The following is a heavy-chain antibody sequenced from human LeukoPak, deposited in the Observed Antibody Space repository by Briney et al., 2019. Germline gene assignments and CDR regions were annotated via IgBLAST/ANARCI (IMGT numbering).Heavy chain of an antibody. Sequence: PSETLSLTCTVSGGSISSYYWSWIRQPPGKGLEWIGYIYYSGSTNYNPSLKSRVTISVDTSKNQFSLKLSSVTAADTAVYYCAREGEGDYGDGLFDYWGQGTLVTVSS. CDR3: AREGEGDYGDGLFDY. D-gene: IGHD4-17*01. CDR2: IYYSGST. J-gene: IGHJ4*02. V-gene: IGHV4-59*01. CDR1: GGSISSYY.